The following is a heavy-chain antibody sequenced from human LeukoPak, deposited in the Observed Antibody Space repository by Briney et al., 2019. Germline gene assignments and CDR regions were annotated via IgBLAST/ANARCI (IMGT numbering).Heavy chain of an antibody. CDR2: IYYSGST. CDR1: GGSISSYY. D-gene: IGHD6-6*01. Sequence: EASETLSLTCTVSGGSISSYYWSWIRQPPGKGLEWIGYIYYSGSTNYNPSLKSRVTISVDTSKNQFSLKLSSVTPADTAVYYCARGIAARRIDYWGQGTLVTVSS. V-gene: IGHV4-59*01. J-gene: IGHJ4*02. CDR3: ARGIAARRIDY.